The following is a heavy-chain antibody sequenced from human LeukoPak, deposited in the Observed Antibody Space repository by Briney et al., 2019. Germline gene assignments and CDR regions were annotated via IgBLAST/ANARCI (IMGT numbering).Heavy chain of an antibody. Sequence: SETLSLTCTVSGGSISSTSYYWGWIRQPPGKGLEWIGSIYYSGSTYYNPSLKSRVAMSVDTSKNQFSLKVTSVTAADTAVFYCARRVGRGYSYGPNYFFDYWGQGTLDTVSS. V-gene: IGHV4-39*01. CDR2: IYYSGST. CDR1: GGSISSTSYY. CDR3: ARRVGRGYSYGPNYFFDY. J-gene: IGHJ4*02. D-gene: IGHD5-18*01.